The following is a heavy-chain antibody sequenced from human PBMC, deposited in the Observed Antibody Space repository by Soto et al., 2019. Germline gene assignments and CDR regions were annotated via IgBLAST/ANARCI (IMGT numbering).Heavy chain of an antibody. CDR2: ISSSSSYI. CDR3: ANNYYGSGSPLDY. J-gene: IGHJ4*02. D-gene: IGHD3-10*01. V-gene: IGHV3-21*01. CDR1: GFTFSSYS. Sequence: GGSLRLSCAASGFTFSSYSMNWVRQAPGKGLEWVSSISSSSSYIYYADSVKGRFTISRDNAKNSLYLQMNSLRAEDTAVYYCANNYYGSGSPLDYWGQGTLVTVSS.